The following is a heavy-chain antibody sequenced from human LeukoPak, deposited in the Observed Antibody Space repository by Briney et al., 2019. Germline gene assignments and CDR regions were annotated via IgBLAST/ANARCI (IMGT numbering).Heavy chain of an antibody. CDR1: GFIVSRYW. CDR3: AKIGALASSYYFES. Sequence: GGSLRLSCSTSGFIVSRYWMDWVRQAPGKGLVWGARITSDGKRTRYADSVKGRFTISRDNAKNTVYLQVKHLRAEDTALYYCAKIGALASSYYFESWGQGTLVTVSS. D-gene: IGHD2/OR15-2a*01. J-gene: IGHJ4*02. V-gene: IGHV3-74*01. CDR2: ITSDGKRT.